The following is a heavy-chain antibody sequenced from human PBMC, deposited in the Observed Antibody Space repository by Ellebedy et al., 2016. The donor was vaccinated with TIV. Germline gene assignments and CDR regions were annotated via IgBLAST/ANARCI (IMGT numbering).Heavy chain of an antibody. Sequence: GESLKISCAASGFTFSDYYMSWIRQTPGKGLEWVSYISSSHNTIYYADTVKGRFTISRDNARNSLHLQMNSLRAEDTAVYYCARETPNDYSDYKAFDIWGQGTVVTVSS. D-gene: IGHD4-11*01. V-gene: IGHV3-11*01. J-gene: IGHJ3*02. CDR1: GFTFSDYY. CDR3: ARETPNDYSDYKAFDI. CDR2: ISSSHNTI.